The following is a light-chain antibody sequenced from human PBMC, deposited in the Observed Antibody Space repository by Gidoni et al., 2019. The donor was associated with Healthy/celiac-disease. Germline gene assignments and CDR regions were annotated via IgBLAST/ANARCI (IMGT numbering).Light chain of an antibody. CDR1: QSVLYSSNNKNY. CDR3: QQYYSTPQT. J-gene: IGKJ2*01. V-gene: IGKV4-1*01. CDR2: WAS. Sequence: DIVMTQHPYSLAVSLGERANINCKSSQSVLYSSNNKNYLAWYQQKPGQPPKLLIYWASTRESGVPDRFSGSGSGTDFTLTISSLQAEDVAVYYCQQYYSTPQTFGQGTKLEIK.